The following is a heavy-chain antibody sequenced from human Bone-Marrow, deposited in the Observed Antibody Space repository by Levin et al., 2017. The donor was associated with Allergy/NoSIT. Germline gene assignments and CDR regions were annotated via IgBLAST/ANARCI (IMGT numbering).Heavy chain of an antibody. CDR3: ARDGSGWSRDY. V-gene: IGHV3-21*01. CDR2: ISSDSNYI. Sequence: GGSLRLSCAASGFSFSSCSMNWVRLAPGKGLEWLSVISSDSNYIYYGDSVKGRFTISRDNAKNSLFLQMNSLRVEDTAVYYCARDGSGWSRDYWGQGTLVTVSS. CDR1: GFSFSSCS. D-gene: IGHD6-19*01. J-gene: IGHJ4*02.